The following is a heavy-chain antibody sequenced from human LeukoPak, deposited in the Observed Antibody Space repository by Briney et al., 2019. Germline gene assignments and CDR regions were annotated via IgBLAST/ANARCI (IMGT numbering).Heavy chain of an antibody. CDR3: AKVAIFGVIREDYFDY. Sequence: ASVKVSCKASGYTFTGYYIHWVRQAPGQGLEWMGWTNPNSGATNYAQKFQGRVTMTRDTSISTAYMELSRLRPDDTAVYYCAKVAIFGVIREDYFDYWGQGTLVTVSS. J-gene: IGHJ4*02. D-gene: IGHD3-3*01. CDR2: TNPNSGAT. CDR1: GYTFTGYY. V-gene: IGHV1-2*02.